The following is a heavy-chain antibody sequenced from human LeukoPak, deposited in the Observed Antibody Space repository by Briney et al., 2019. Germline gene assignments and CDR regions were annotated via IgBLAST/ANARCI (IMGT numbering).Heavy chain of an antibody. CDR1: GFTFSSYG. CDR3: AKVAGITIFGAYFDY. Sequence: PGGSLRLSCAASGFTFSSYGMHWVRQAPGKGLEWVAVIWYDGSNKYYADSVKGRFTISRDNSKNTLYLQMNSLRAEDTAVYYCAKVAGITIFGAYFDYWGQGTLVTVSS. D-gene: IGHD3-3*01. J-gene: IGHJ4*02. V-gene: IGHV3-30*02. CDR2: IWYDGSNK.